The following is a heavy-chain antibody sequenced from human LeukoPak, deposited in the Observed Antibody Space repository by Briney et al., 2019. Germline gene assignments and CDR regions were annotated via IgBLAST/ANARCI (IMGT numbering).Heavy chain of an antibody. D-gene: IGHD2-15*01. CDR2: INRSGST. CDR3: ARGLVVAATPKLLYGMDV. V-gene: IGHV4-34*01. CDR1: GGSFSGYY. J-gene: IGHJ6*02. Sequence: PSETLSLTCAVYGGSFSGYYWSWIRQPPGKGLEWIGEINRSGSTNYNPSLKSRVTISVDTSKNQFSLKLSSVTAADTAVYYCARGLVVAATPKLLYGMDVWGQGTTVTVSS.